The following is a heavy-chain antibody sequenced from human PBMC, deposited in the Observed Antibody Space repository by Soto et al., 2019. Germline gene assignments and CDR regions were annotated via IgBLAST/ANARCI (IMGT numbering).Heavy chain of an antibody. CDR3: ARVSFETSGYADY. J-gene: IGHJ4*02. D-gene: IGHD3-22*01. CDR2: INAANGNT. CDR1: GYIFSTYT. V-gene: IGHV1-3*01. Sequence: QVPLVQSGAEVKKPGASVKVSCKASGYIFSTYTMHWVRQAPGQRHEWLGWINAANGNTKYSHNFQGRVNISRDTSASTAYLEWSSLRSEDTALYYLARVSFETSGYADYWGQGTLVTVSS.